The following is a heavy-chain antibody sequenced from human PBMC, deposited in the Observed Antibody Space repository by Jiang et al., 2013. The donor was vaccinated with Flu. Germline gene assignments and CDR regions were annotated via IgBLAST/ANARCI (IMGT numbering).Heavy chain of an antibody. J-gene: IGHJ5*02. CDR3: ARDCITTLGGIMEMGSCWFDP. Sequence: KKPGASVRVSCKATGYTFTNNYIHWVRQAPGQGLEWVGIVNPSGGGTNYAQKFQGRVTMTRDTSTSTVYMELSSLRSEDTAVYYCARDCITTLGGIMEMGSCWFDPWGQGTPVIVSS. CDR1: GYTFTNNY. D-gene: IGHD3-3*01. V-gene: IGHV1-46*01. CDR2: VNPSGGGT.